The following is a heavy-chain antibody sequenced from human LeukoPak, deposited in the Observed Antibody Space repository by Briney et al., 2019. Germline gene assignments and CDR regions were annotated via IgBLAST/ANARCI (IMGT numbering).Heavy chain of an antibody. CDR3: ATDRDSGSYSAFDY. D-gene: IGHD1-26*01. Sequence: AASVKVSCKVSGYALTELSMHWVRQAPGKGLEWMGGFDPEDGETIYAQKFQGRVTMTEDTSTDTAYMELSSLRSEDTAVYYCATDRDSGSYSAFDYWGQGTLATVSS. CDR1: GYALTELS. CDR2: FDPEDGET. J-gene: IGHJ4*02. V-gene: IGHV1-24*01.